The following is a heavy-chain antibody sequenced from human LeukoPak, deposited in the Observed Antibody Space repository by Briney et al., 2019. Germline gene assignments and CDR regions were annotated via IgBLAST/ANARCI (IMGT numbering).Heavy chain of an antibody. J-gene: IGHJ4*02. CDR2: VNLQGST. Sequence: AETLSLTCGVSGGSISNTNWWTWLRQPTGKGLEWIGEVNLQGSTNYNPSLKSRVAISVDKSENHISLKLTSVTAADTAVYYCAREGGPYRPLDYSGQGTLVTVAS. CDR1: GGSISNTNW. V-gene: IGHV4-4*02. CDR3: AREGGPYRPLDY.